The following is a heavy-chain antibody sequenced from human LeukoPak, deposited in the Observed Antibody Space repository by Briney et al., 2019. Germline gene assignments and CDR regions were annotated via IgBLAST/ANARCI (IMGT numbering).Heavy chain of an antibody. Sequence: GGSLRLSCAASGFTFDDYAMHWVRQAPGKGLEWVSGITWNGDNTVYADSVKGRFTISRDNARNSLYLQMNSLRAEDMAFYYCAKAAGDSYYDYWGQGTLVTVSS. J-gene: IGHJ4*02. CDR3: AKAAGDSYYDY. V-gene: IGHV3-9*03. CDR2: ITWNGDNT. D-gene: IGHD7-27*01. CDR1: GFTFDDYA.